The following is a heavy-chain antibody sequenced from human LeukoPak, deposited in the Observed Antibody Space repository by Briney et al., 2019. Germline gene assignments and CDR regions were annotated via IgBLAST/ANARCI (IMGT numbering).Heavy chain of an antibody. J-gene: IGHJ4*02. CDR1: GGSISSGDYY. D-gene: IGHD3-22*01. V-gene: IGHV4-30-4*02. Sequence: NASETLSLTCTVSGGSISSGDYYWSWIRQPPGKGLEWIGYIYYSGSTYYNPSLKSRVTISVDTSKNQFSLKLSSVTAADTAVYYCASYSYYYDSSGYFDYWGQGTLVTVSS. CDR2: IYYSGST. CDR3: ASYSYYYDSSGYFDY.